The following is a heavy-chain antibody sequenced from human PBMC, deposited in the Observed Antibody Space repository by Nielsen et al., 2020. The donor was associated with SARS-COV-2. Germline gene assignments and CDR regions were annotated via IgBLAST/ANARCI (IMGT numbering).Heavy chain of an antibody. CDR1: GGSVSSGNYY. V-gene: IGHV4-61*01. CDR3: ARELNGEVPSYSHAFDI. CDR2: IHYSGST. Sequence: SETLSLTCTVSGGSVSSGNYYWSWIRQPPRKGLEWIGYIHYSGSTKYNPSLKSRVTISVDTSKNQFCLKLSSVTAVDTAVYYCARELNGEVPSYSHAFDIWGQGTMVTVSS. D-gene: IGHD3-10*01. J-gene: IGHJ3*02.